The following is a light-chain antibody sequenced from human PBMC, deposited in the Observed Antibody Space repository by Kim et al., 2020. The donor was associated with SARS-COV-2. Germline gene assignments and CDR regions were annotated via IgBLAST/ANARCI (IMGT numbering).Light chain of an antibody. J-gene: IGKJ2*01. Sequence: DIQLTQSPSSLSASVGDRVTITCRASQSLTTYLNWYQQKPGKAPKLLIYRTASLQSGVPSRFSGSGSGTDFTLSISSLQPEDFASYYCQHSYNTPYTFGQGTKLEI. CDR3: QHSYNTPYT. CDR2: RTA. CDR1: QSLTTY. V-gene: IGKV1-39*01.